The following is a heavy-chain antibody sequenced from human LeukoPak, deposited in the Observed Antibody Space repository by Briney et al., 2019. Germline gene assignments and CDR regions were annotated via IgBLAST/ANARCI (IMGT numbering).Heavy chain of an antibody. CDR3: AGRGHRYSRD. CDR2: IYDSGIT. CDR1: GDSVSSGY. J-gene: IGHJ1*01. D-gene: IGHD2-15*01. V-gene: IGHV4-4*09. Sequence: SETLSLTCSVSGDSVSSGYWSWIRQPPGKGLEWIVYIYDSGITDYNSSLKSRLTISVDTSNNQFSLNLRSVTAADTAVYYCAGRGHRYSRDWGQGILVTVSS.